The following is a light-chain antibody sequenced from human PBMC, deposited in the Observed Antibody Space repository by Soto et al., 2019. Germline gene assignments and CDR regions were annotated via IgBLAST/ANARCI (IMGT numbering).Light chain of an antibody. Sequence: QPVLTQPPSVSGAPGQRVTIPCTGSSSNIGSFYDVHWYQQLPGTVPKLLIYGDNNRPSGVPDRFSASKSGTAASLAITGLQAEDEADYYCQSYDNSLNHVVFGGGTKVTVL. CDR2: GDN. V-gene: IGLV1-40*01. J-gene: IGLJ2*01. CDR1: SSNIGSFYD. CDR3: QSYDNSLNHVV.